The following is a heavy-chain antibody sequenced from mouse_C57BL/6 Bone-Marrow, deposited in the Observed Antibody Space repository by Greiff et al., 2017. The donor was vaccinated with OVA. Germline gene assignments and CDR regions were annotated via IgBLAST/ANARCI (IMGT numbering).Heavy chain of an antibody. CDR2: IYPGGGYT. Sequence: QVQLQQSGAELVRPGTSVKMSCKASGYTFTNYWIGWAKQRPGHGLEWIGDIYPGGGYTNYNEKFKGKATLTADTSSSTAYMQFSSLTSEDSAIYYCARRGYGSSYDWYFDVWGTGTTVTVSS. CDR1: GYTFTNYW. CDR3: ARRGYGSSYDWYFDV. J-gene: IGHJ1*03. V-gene: IGHV1-63*01. D-gene: IGHD1-1*01.